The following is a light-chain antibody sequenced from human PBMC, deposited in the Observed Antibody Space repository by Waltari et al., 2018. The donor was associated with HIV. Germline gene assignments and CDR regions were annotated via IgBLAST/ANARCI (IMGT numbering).Light chain of an antibody. CDR3: AAWDDSLSGWV. CDR2: RNS. CDR1: SSTIGDNY. Sequence: QSALPQPPSTSGTPGQTVTIPCSGSSSTIGDNYVSWYQQLPGTAPKLLIYRNSQRPSGVRDRFSGSKSGTSASLAINDLRSEDEAEYHCAAWDDSLSGWVFGGGTNLTVL. J-gene: IGLJ3*02. V-gene: IGLV1-47*01.